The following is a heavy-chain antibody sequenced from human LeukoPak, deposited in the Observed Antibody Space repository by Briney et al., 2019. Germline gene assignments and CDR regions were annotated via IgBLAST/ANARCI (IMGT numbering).Heavy chain of an antibody. CDR3: ARVNILTGYGEFDY. J-gene: IGHJ4*02. V-gene: IGHV4-39*01. CDR1: GGSISSSSYY. Sequence: SETLSLTCTVSGGSISSSSYYWGWIRQPPGKGLEWIGSIYYSGSTYYNPSLKSRVTISVDTSKNQFSLKLSSVTAADTAVYYCARVNILTGYGEFDYWGQGTLVTVSS. D-gene: IGHD3-9*01. CDR2: IYYSGST.